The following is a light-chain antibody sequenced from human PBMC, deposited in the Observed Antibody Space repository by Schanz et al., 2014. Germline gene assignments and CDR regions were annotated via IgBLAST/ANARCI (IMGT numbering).Light chain of an antibody. Sequence: QSALTQPPSASGSPGQSVTISCTGTSSDVGGYNFVSWYQQHPGKAPKLMIYEVNKRPSGVPDRFSGSKSVNTASLTVSGLRAEDEADYYCSSYAGSIYVFGTGTKLTVL. V-gene: IGLV2-8*01. CDR3: SSYAGSIYV. J-gene: IGLJ1*01. CDR2: EVN. CDR1: SSDVGGYNF.